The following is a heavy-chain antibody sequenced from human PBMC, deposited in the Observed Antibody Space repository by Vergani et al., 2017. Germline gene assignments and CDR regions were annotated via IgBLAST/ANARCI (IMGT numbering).Heavy chain of an antibody. V-gene: IGHV3-48*01. CDR2: VSTGTKSQ. CDR3: ARDRYYLGSGSYPYFYYYGLDV. Sequence: VQLVESGGGWVQPGGSLRLSCVVSGFDFSSYIMNWVRQAPGKRLEWVSFVSTGTKSQSYAESVKGRFTISRDSAKNSLYLQMNSLRAEDTGVYYCARDRYYLGSGSYPYFYYYGLDVWGQGTAVTVSS. J-gene: IGHJ6*02. CDR1: GFDFSSYI. D-gene: IGHD3-10*01.